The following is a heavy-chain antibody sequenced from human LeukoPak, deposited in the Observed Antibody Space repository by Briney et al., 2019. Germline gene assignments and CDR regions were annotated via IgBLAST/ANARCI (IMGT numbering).Heavy chain of an antibody. Sequence: GGSLRLSCATSGFDFSSYSMNWVRQAPGKGLEWVSVISGSGGSTSYADSVKGRFTVSRDNSKNMLYLQMHSLRAEDTALYYCAKDYDTLTGYYSLIDYWGQGTLVTVSS. D-gene: IGHD3-9*01. J-gene: IGHJ4*02. CDR2: ISGSGGST. CDR1: GFDFSSYS. CDR3: AKDYDTLTGYYSLIDY. V-gene: IGHV3-23*01.